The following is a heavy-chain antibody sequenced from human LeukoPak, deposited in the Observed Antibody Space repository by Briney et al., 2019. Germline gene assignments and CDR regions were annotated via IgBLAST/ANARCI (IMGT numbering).Heavy chain of an antibody. J-gene: IGHJ5*02. CDR3: ARGNLYYDFWSGYLRNWFDP. V-gene: IGHV4-39*07. D-gene: IGHD3-3*01. CDR1: GGSISSSSYY. CDR2: IYYSGST. Sequence: SETLSLTCTVSGGSISSSSYYWGWIRQPPGKGLEWIGSIYYSGSTYYNPSLKSRVTISVDTSKNQFSLKLSSVTAADTAVYYCARGNLYYDFWSGYLRNWFDPWGQGTLVTVSS.